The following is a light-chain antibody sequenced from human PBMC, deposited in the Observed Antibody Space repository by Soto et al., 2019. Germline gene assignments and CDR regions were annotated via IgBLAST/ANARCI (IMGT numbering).Light chain of an antibody. CDR2: GNT. V-gene: IGLV1-40*01. CDR3: QSYDSSLNAVV. CDR1: SSNIGAGYD. J-gene: IGLJ2*01. Sequence: QPVLTQPPSVSGAPGQRVTISCTGSSSNIGAGYDVHWYQQLPGTAPKLLIYGNTNRPSGVPDRFSGSKSGTSPSLAITGLQAEDEADYYCQSYDSSLNAVVFGGGTKVTVL.